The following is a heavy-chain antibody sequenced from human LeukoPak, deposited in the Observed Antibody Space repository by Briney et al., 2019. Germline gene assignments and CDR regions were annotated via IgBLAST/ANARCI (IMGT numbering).Heavy chain of an antibody. Sequence: PSETLSLTCAVYGGSFSGYYWSWIRQPPGKGLEWIGEINHSGSTNYNPSLKSRVTISVDTSKNQFSLKLSSVTAADTAVYYCARGGEGWWIVATAALDYWGQGTLVTVSS. V-gene: IGHV4-34*01. CDR3: ARGGEGWWIVATAALDY. CDR2: INHSGST. D-gene: IGHD5-12*01. J-gene: IGHJ4*02. CDR1: GGSFSGYY.